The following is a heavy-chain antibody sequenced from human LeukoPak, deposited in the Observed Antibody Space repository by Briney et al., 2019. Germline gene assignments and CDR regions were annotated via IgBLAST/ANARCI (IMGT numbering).Heavy chain of an antibody. D-gene: IGHD5-12*01. CDR3: ARDPYSGDYGPYYYYYMDV. CDR2: ITTSSSYV. V-gene: IGHV3-21*01. J-gene: IGHJ6*03. CDR1: GFTFSSYW. Sequence: GGSLRLSCGASGFTFSSYWMHWVRRTPGKGLEWVSSITTSSSYVFYADSVRGRFTISRDNAENSLYLQMNNLRDEDTAVYYCARDPYSGDYGPYYYYYMDVWGKGTTVTVSS.